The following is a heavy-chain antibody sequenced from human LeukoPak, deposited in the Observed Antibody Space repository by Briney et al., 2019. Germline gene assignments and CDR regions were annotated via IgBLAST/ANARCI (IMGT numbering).Heavy chain of an antibody. V-gene: IGHV4-34*01. CDR2: INHSGST. D-gene: IGHD1-26*01. CDR3: ARGRPYSGGYHLDY. Sequence: SETLPLTCAVYGGSFSGYYWSWIRQPPGKGLEWIGEINHSGSTNYNPSLKSRVTISVDTSKNQFSLKLSSVTAADTAVYYCARGRPYSGGYHLDYWGQGTLVTVSA. J-gene: IGHJ4*02. CDR1: GGSFSGYY.